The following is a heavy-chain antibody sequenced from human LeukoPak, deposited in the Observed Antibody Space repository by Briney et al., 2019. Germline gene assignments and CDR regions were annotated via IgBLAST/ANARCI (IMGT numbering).Heavy chain of an antibody. D-gene: IGHD4-17*01. CDR3: ARGDDSGDYEAID. J-gene: IGHJ4*02. Sequence: ASVKVSCKASGYTFTSYYMHWVRQAPGQGLEWMGWINPNSGGTDYAQRFQGRVTMTRDTSISTAYMELSRLRSDDTAVYYCARGDDSGDYEAIDWGQGTLVTVSS. V-gene: IGHV1-2*02. CDR1: GYTFTSYY. CDR2: INPNSGGT.